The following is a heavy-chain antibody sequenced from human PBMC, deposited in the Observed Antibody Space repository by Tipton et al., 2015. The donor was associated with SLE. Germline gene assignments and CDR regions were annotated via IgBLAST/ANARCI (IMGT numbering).Heavy chain of an antibody. CDR2: IYSGGST. J-gene: IGHJ1*01. V-gene: IGHV3-23*03. Sequence: SLRLSCAASGFTFSSYAMSWVRQAPGKGLEWVSVIYSGGSTYYADSVKGRFTFSRDDSKNTLYLQMNSLRAEDTAVNYCAKDGAGTYFQHWGQGTLVTVSS. CDR3: AKDGAGTYFQH. D-gene: IGHD6-13*01. CDR1: GFTFSSYA.